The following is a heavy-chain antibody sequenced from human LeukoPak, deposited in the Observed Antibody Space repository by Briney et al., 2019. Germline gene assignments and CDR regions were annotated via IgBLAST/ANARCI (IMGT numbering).Heavy chain of an antibody. CDR1: GYTFTGYY. Sequence: ASVKVSCKASGYTFTGYYMHWVRQAPGQVLEYMGWVNTNTGNPTYAQGFTGRFVFSSDSSVSTAYLQITSLKADDSAIYFCASCNDSSGYFAYWGQGTLVTVSS. D-gene: IGHD3-22*01. CDR2: VNTNTGNP. V-gene: IGHV7-4-1*02. CDR3: ASCNDSSGYFAY. J-gene: IGHJ4*02.